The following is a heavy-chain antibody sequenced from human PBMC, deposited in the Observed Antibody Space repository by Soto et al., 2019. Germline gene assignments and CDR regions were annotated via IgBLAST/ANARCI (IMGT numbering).Heavy chain of an antibody. CDR3: ARGTYYPITICGVVIIAGYGMDV. J-gene: IGHJ6*02. CDR1: GYTFTSYD. V-gene: IGHV1-8*01. CDR2: MNPNSGNT. D-gene: IGHD3-3*01. Sequence: QVQLVQSGAEVKKPGASVKVSCKASGYTFTSYDINWVRQATGQGLEWMGWMNPNSGNTGYAQKFQGRVTMTRNTSISTAYMELSSLRSEDTAVYYCARGTYYPITICGVVIIAGYGMDVWVQGTTVTVSS.